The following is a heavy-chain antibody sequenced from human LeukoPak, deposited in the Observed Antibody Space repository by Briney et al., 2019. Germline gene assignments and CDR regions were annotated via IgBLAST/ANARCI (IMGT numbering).Heavy chain of an antibody. J-gene: IGHJ6*02. Sequence: TGGSLRLSCAVSGLTFSSYWMSWVRQAPGKGLEWVANIKQDGSEKYYVDSVKGRFTISRDNAKNSLFLQMNSLRAEDTAVYYCARDFPRNYYYYGMDVWGQGTTVTVSS. CDR1: GLTFSSYW. V-gene: IGHV3-7*03. CDR3: ARDFPRNYYYYGMDV. CDR2: IKQDGSEK.